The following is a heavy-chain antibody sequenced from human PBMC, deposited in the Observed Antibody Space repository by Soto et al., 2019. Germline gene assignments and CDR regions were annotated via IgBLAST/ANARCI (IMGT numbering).Heavy chain of an antibody. CDR3: VKDGSSGWPYFGDMDV. CDR2: ISYDGSNK. CDR1: GFTFSSYA. D-gene: IGHD6-19*01. J-gene: IGHJ6*02. Sequence: GGSLRLSCAASGFTFSSYAMHWVRQAPGKGLEWVAVISYDGSNKYYADSVKGRFTISRDNSKNTLYLQMNSLRAEDTAVYYCVKDGSSGWPYFGDMDVWGRGT. V-gene: IGHV3-30-3*01.